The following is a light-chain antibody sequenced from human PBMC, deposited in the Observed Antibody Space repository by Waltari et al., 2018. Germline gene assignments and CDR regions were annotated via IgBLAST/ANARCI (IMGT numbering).Light chain of an antibody. V-gene: IGLV1-40*01. CDR2: GNS. Sequence: QSVLTQPPSVSGAPGQRVTISCTGSSSNIGAGYDVHWYQQLPGTAPKLPSYGNSNRPSGVPDRFSGSKSGTSASLAITGLQAEDGADYYCQSYDSSLSVVFGGGTKLTVL. CDR1: SSNIGAGYD. CDR3: QSYDSSLSVV. J-gene: IGLJ2*01.